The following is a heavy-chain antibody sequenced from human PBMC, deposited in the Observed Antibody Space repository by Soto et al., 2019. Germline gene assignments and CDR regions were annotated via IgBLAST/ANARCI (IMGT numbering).Heavy chain of an antibody. V-gene: IGHV3-23*04. J-gene: IGHJ6*02. CDR3: AKGGVRADYYGMDV. D-gene: IGHD2-8*01. Sequence: EVQLVESGGGLVQPGGSLRVSCAASGFTFSSYSMNWVRQAPGKGLEWVSTISDSGGTAYYADSVKGRFTISRDNSRNTLYLQMNSLRVEDTAVYYCAKGGVRADYYGMDVWGQGATVTVSS. CDR1: GFTFSSYS. CDR2: ISDSGGTA.